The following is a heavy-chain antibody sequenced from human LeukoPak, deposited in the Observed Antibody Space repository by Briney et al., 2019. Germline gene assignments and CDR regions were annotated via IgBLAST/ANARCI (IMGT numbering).Heavy chain of an antibody. CDR2: INQGGDT. D-gene: IGHD3-16*01. CDR3: AKSAVAVGLGAFDV. V-gene: IGHV3-23*01. CDR1: GFTFSIYT. Sequence: PGGSLRLSCAASGFTFSIYTMSWVRQAPGKGLEWVSAINQGGDTSYAASVKGHFTISRDNSKNTLYLQMNSLRVEDTAVYYCAKSAVAVGLGAFDVWGRGTVVTVSS. J-gene: IGHJ3*01.